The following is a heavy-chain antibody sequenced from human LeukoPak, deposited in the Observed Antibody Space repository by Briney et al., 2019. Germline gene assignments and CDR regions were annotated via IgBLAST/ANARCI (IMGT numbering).Heavy chain of an antibody. Sequence: PGGSLRLSCAASGFTFSNYAMSWVRQAPGKGLEWVSTISGSGGSTYYADSVKGRFTISRDNSKNTLYLQMNSLRAEDTAVYYCARDRPLRFLDYYYGMDVWGQGTTVTVSS. CDR2: ISGSGGST. D-gene: IGHD3-3*01. J-gene: IGHJ6*02. CDR3: ARDRPLRFLDYYYGMDV. V-gene: IGHV3-23*01. CDR1: GFTFSNYA.